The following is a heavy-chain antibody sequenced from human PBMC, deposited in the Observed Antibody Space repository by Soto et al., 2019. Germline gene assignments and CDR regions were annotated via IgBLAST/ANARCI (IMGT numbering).Heavy chain of an antibody. CDR2: IPSRGRP. CDR1: GASVAGGSYY. Sequence: QVQLRESGPGLVKPSQTLSLTCSVSGASVAGGSYYWSWVRQPPGKGLEWIGYIPSRGRPFYNPSLTSRGTISADTSKNQLSRQLTSVTAADTAVYYCARDTYSWYDFGLCGQGTLVTVSS. V-gene: IGHV4-30-4*01. CDR3: ARDTYSWYDFGL. J-gene: IGHJ5*02. D-gene: IGHD5-12*01.